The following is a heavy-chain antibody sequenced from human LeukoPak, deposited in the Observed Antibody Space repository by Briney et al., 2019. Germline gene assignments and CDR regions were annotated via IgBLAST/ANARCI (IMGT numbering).Heavy chain of an antibody. D-gene: IGHD6-13*01. Sequence: SETLSLTCAVYGGSFSGYYWSWIRQPPGKGLEWIGDINHSGSTNYNPSLKSRIIIRVDTSKTEFSLKMSSVTDADTAVYYCARGPIAAAGTRPRVFDYWGQGTLVTVSS. CDR2: INHSGST. CDR1: GGSFSGYY. V-gene: IGHV4-34*01. CDR3: ARGPIAAAGTRPRVFDY. J-gene: IGHJ4*02.